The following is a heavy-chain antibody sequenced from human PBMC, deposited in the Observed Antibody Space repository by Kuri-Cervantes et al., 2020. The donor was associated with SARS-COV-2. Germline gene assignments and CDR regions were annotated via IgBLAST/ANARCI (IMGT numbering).Heavy chain of an antibody. V-gene: IGHV3-53*01. CDR2: IYSGGST. CDR3: ARGVIRHFDY. Sequence: GESLKISCAASGFTVSSNYMSWVRQAPGKGLEWVSVIYSGGSTYYADSVKGRFTISRDNSKNTLYLQMNSLRAEDTAVYYCARGVIRHFDYWGQGTLVTVSS. CDR1: GFTVSSNY. D-gene: IGHD3-16*02. J-gene: IGHJ4*02.